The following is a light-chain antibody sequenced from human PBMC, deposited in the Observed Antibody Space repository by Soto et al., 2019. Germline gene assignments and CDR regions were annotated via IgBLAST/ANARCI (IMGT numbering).Light chain of an antibody. CDR1: QSVSNN. J-gene: IGKJ1*01. V-gene: IGKV3-15*01. CDR2: GAS. CDR3: QQDNNWWT. Sequence: EIVITQSPATLSVSPGERVNLSCRASQSVSNNLAWYQKKPGQAPRLLIYGASTRATGIPARFSGSGSGTEFTLTISSLQSEDFAVYYCQQDNNWWTFGQGTSVEIK.